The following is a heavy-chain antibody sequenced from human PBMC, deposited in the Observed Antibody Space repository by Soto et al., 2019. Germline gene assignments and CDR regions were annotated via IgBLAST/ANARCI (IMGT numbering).Heavy chain of an antibody. V-gene: IGHV5-51*01. Sequence: GESLKISCQCSGYTFSNFWIGWVRQLPGQGLEWMGIIYPGDHETRYSPSFLGKVTISAEKSINTAYLQWSSLEASDSAFYFCARRPRSSPDFDVWGKGALVTVSS. CDR1: GYTFSNFW. CDR3: ARRPRSSPDFDV. J-gene: IGHJ4*02. D-gene: IGHD6-13*01. CDR2: IYPGDHET.